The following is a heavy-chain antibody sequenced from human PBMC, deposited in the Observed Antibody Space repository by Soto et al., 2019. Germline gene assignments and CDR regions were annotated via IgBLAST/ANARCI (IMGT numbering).Heavy chain of an antibody. V-gene: IGHV1-18*04. J-gene: IGHJ3*02. CDR2: ISAYNSDT. D-gene: IGHD3-3*01. Sequence: QVQLVQSGAEVKKPGASVKVSCKASGYTFTSYGISWVRQAPGQGLEWMGWISAYNSDTNYAQKVQGRVTMTTDTSTSTAYVELRSLRSDDTAVYYCARALTIFGMAFDIWGQGTMVTVSS. CDR1: GYTFTSYG. CDR3: ARALTIFGMAFDI.